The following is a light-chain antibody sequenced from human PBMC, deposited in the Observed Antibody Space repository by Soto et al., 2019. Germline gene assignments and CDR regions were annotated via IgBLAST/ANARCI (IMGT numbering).Light chain of an antibody. CDR3: QQYNNWPPPMYT. Sequence: EIVMTQSPATLSVSPGERATLSCRASQSVSSNLAWYQQKPDQAPRLLIYGASTRATGIPARFSGSGSGTEFTLTISSLQSEDFAVYYCQQYNNWPPPMYTFGQGTKLEIK. J-gene: IGKJ2*01. CDR2: GAS. CDR1: QSVSSN. V-gene: IGKV3-15*01.